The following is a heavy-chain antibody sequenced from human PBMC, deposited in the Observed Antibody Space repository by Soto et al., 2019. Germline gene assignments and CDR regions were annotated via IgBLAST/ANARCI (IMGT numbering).Heavy chain of an antibody. D-gene: IGHD3-22*01. CDR2: IYPGDSDT. V-gene: IGHV5-51*01. Sequence: GESLKISCQSSGYSFTSYWIGWLRQVPGRGLEWMGIIYPGDSDTRYSPSFQGQVTISADKSISTAYLQWSSLKASDTAMYYCARVLSYYYDSSGYSDACDIWGQGTMVTVSS. J-gene: IGHJ3*02. CDR1: GYSFTSYW. CDR3: ARVLSYYYDSSGYSDACDI.